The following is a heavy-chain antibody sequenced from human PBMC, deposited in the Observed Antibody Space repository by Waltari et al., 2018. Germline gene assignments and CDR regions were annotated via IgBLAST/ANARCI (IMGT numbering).Heavy chain of an antibody. CDR3: AKGTRDYGGNLLDDY. Sequence: QVQLVESGGGVVQPGGSLRLSCAASGFPFRSSAVRCVRQAPGKGLEWVAFIRYDGSNKYYADSVKGRFTISRDNSKNTLYLQVSSLRPEDTAVYYCAKGTRDYGGNLLDDYWGQGTLVTVSS. V-gene: IGHV3-30*02. J-gene: IGHJ4*02. D-gene: IGHD4-17*01. CDR2: IRYDGSNK. CDR1: GFPFRSSA.